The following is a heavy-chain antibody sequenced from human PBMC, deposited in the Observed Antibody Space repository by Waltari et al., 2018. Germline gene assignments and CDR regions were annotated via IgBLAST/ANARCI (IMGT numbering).Heavy chain of an antibody. J-gene: IGHJ5*02. V-gene: IGHV4-39*01. CDR2: IYYSGNT. CDR3: ARHQDWVVVSATWFDP. D-gene: IGHD2-21*02. CDR1: GGSISSPNYY. Sequence: QLRLQESGPGLVKPSDTLSLTCTVSGGSISSPNYYCGWIRQPPGKGLEWIGSIYYSGNTYYNPSLKSRVTMSADTSKNQFSLKLSSVTAADTAVYYCARHQDWVVVSATWFDPWGQGTLVTVSS.